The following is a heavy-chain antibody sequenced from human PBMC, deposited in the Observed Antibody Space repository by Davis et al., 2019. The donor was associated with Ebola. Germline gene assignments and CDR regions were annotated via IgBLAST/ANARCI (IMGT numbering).Heavy chain of an antibody. J-gene: IGHJ4*02. CDR3: ARWIVVVPAAIVGVGDYFDY. D-gene: IGHD2-2*01. CDR2: IIPIFGTA. Sequence: SVKVSCKASGGTFSSYAISWVRQAPGQGLEWMGGIIPIFGTANYAQKFQGRVTITADESTSTAYMELSSLRSEDTAVYYCARWIVVVPAAIVGVGDYFDYWGQGTLVTVSS. CDR1: GGTFSSYA. V-gene: IGHV1-69*13.